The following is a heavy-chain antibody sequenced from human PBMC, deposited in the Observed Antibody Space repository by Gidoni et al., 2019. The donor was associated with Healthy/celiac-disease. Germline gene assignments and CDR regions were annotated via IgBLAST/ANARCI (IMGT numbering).Heavy chain of an antibody. Sequence: EVLLVESGGGLVQPGGSLRLSCGASGFTFSNYWMHWVRQVPGKGLVWISHINLDGTTTTNADSVKGRFTISRDNAKNTLYLQMNSLRAEDTAVYYCARGVYAGGSFQLFDYWGQGTLVSVSS. V-gene: IGHV3-74*01. CDR2: INLDGTTT. CDR3: ARGVYAGGSFQLFDY. J-gene: IGHJ4*02. CDR1: GFTFSNYW. D-gene: IGHD3-16*01.